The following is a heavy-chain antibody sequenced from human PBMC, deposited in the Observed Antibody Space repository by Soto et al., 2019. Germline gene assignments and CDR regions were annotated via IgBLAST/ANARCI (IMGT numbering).Heavy chain of an antibody. Sequence: SETLSLTCAVYGGSFSGYYWSWIRQPPGKGLEWIGEINHSGSTNYNPSLKSRVTISVDTSKNQFSLKLSSVTAADTAVYYCARVGYCSGGSCYYYYYMDVWGKGTTVTVSS. J-gene: IGHJ6*03. V-gene: IGHV4-34*01. D-gene: IGHD2-15*01. CDR1: GGSFSGYY. CDR3: ARVGYCSGGSCYYYYYMDV. CDR2: INHSGST.